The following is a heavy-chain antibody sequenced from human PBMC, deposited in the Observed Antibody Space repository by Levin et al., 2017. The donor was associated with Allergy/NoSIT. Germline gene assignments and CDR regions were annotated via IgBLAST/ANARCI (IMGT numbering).Heavy chain of an antibody. D-gene: IGHD6-6*01. CDR2: INHSGST. V-gene: IGHV4-34*01. CDR3: AIGLGSWGSSSPGVSLYYYGMDV. J-gene: IGHJ6*02. CDR1: GGSFSGYY. Sequence: SETLSLTCAVYGGSFSGYYWSWIRQPPGKGLEWIGEINHSGSTNYNPSLKSRVTISVDTSKNQFSLKLSSVTAADTAVYYCAIGLGSWGSSSPGVSLYYYGMDVWGQGTTVTVSS.